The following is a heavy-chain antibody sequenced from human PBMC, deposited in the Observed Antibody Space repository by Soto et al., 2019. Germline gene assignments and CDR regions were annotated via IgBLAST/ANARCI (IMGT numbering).Heavy chain of an antibody. D-gene: IGHD4-17*01. Sequence: SETLSLTCTVSGDSISSYYWGWIRQPPGKGLEWIGYIYYSGSTNYNPSLKSRVTISVDTSKNQFSLKLSSVTAADTAVYYCARAYGDYVFDYWGQGTLVTVSS. CDR3: ARAYGDYVFDY. CDR2: IYYSGST. V-gene: IGHV4-59*01. J-gene: IGHJ4*02. CDR1: GDSISSYY.